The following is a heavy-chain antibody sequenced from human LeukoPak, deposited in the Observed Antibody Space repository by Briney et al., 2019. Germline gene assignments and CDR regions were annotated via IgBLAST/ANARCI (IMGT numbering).Heavy chain of an antibody. CDR2: SYYSGST. J-gene: IGHJ3*02. Sequence: SETLSLTCSVSGVSISSYYWSWIRQPPGKGLEYIGYSYYSGSTDYNPSLKSRVTISVDTSNQFSLILTSVTAADTAVYYCARQSIAARRAFDIWGQGTMVTVSS. CDR1: GVSISSYY. D-gene: IGHD6-6*01. CDR3: ARQSIAARRAFDI. V-gene: IGHV4-59*08.